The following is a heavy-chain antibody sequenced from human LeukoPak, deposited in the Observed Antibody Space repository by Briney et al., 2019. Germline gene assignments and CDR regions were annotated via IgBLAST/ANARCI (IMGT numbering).Heavy chain of an antibody. CDR2: IYPGDSDT. D-gene: IGHD3-10*01. Sequence: GESLKISCKGSGYSFTSYWIGWGRQMPGKGLEWRGIIYPGDSDTRYSPSFQGQVTISADKSISTAYLQWSSLKPSDTAMYYCARQAYGSGASNDYWGQGTLVTVSS. CDR1: GYSFTSYW. V-gene: IGHV5-51*01. J-gene: IGHJ4*02. CDR3: ARQAYGSGASNDY.